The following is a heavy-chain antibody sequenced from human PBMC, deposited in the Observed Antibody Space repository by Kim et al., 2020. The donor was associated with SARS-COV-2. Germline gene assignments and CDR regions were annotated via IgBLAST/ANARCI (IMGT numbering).Heavy chain of an antibody. CDR2: IYYSGST. J-gene: IGHJ6*02. CDR1: GGSISSGGYY. V-gene: IGHV4-31*03. CDR3: ARDSRFGQDSSSWYTGTRGSHYYYSGTDV. Sequence: SETLSLTCTVSGGSISSGGYYWSWIRQHPGKGLEWIGYIYYSGSTYYNPSLKSRVTISVDTSKNQFTLKLSSVTAADTAVYYCARDSRFGQDSSSWYTGTRGSHYYYSGTDVWGQGNTVTVSS. D-gene: IGHD6-13*01.